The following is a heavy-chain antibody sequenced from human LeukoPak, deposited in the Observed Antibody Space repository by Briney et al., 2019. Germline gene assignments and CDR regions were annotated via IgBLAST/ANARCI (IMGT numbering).Heavy chain of an antibody. Sequence: GASVKVSCKASGGTFSSYAISWVRQAPGQGLEWMGGIIPIFGTANYAQKFQGRVTITADKSTSTAYMELSSLRSEDTAVYYCARGMKGSIAAPPNWFDPWGQGTLVTVSS. CDR2: IIPIFGTA. CDR3: ARGMKGSIAAPPNWFDP. J-gene: IGHJ5*02. CDR1: GGTFSSYA. V-gene: IGHV1-69*06. D-gene: IGHD6-6*01.